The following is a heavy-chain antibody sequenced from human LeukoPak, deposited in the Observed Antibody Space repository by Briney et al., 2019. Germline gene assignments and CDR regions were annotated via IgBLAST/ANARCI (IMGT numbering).Heavy chain of an antibody. CDR3: ARTYGSGTYYFDY. V-gene: IGHV1-46*01. J-gene: IGHJ4*02. CDR1: GYTFTSYY. D-gene: IGHD3-10*01. Sequence: GASVKVSCKASGYTFTSYYMHWVRQAPGQGLEWMGIINPSRGSTSYAQKFQGRVTMTRSTSTSTVYMELSSLRFEDTAVYYCARTYGSGTYYFDYWGQGTLVTVSS. CDR2: INPSRGST.